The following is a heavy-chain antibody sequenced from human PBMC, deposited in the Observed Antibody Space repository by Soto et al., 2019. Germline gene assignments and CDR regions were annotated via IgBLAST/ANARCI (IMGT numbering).Heavy chain of an antibody. CDR2: IIPIFGTA. CDR1: GGTFSSYA. Sequence: ASVKVSCKASGGTFSSYAIGWVRQAPGQGLEWMGGIIPIFGTANYAQKFQGRVTITADESTSTAYMELSSLRSEDTAVYYCASGTRARYGSGSYSAPFDYWGQGTLVTVSS. J-gene: IGHJ4*02. V-gene: IGHV1-69*13. D-gene: IGHD3-10*01. CDR3: ASGTRARYGSGSYSAPFDY.